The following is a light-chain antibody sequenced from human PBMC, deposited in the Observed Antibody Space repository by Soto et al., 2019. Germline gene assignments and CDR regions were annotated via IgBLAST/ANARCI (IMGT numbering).Light chain of an antibody. Sequence: QSVLTQPPSVSAAPGQKVTISCSGSSSNIENNYVSWYQQLPGTAPKLLIYDNDMRPSGIPDRFSGSKSGTSATLGITGLQTGDEADYSCATWDSSLSAVVFGGGTQLTVL. CDR2: DND. CDR1: SSNIENNY. V-gene: IGLV1-51*01. J-gene: IGLJ2*01. CDR3: ATWDSSLSAVV.